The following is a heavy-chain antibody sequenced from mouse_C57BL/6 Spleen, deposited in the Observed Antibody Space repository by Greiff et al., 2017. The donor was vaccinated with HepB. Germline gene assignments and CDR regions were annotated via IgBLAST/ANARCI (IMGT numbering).Heavy chain of an antibody. CDR2: IDPSDSYT. CDR3: ASRALSLAGGYFDV. V-gene: IGHV1-50*01. D-gene: IGHD3-3*01. J-gene: IGHJ1*03. CDR1: GYTFTSYW. Sequence: QVQLQQPGAELVKPGASVKLSCKASGYTFTSYWMQWVKQRPGQGLEWIGEIDPSDSYTNYNQKFKVKDTLTVDTSSSTDYMQLSSLTYEDSAVYYCASRALSLAGGYFDVWGTGTTVTVSS.